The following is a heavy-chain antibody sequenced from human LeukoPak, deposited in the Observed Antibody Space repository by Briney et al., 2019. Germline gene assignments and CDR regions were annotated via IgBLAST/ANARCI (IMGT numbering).Heavy chain of an antibody. D-gene: IGHD2-2*01. V-gene: IGHV3-30*18. Sequence: GRSLRLSCAASGFTFSSYGMHWVRQAPGKGLEWVAVISYDGSNKYYADSVKGRFTISRDNSKNTLYLQMNSLRAEDMAVYYCAKSRGCSSTSCLVDYWGQGTLVTVSS. CDR2: ISYDGSNK. CDR3: AKSRGCSSTSCLVDY. J-gene: IGHJ4*02. CDR1: GFTFSSYG.